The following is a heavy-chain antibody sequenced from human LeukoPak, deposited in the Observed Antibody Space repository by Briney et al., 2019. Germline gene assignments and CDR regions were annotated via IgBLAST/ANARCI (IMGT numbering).Heavy chain of an antibody. J-gene: IGHJ6*02. D-gene: IGHD5-18*01. CDR3: AREPNSRGYSNGFLEV. CDR2: IYNTGST. Sequence: SETLSLTCAVYGGSFSGYYWSWIRQHPGRGLVXXXYIYNTGSTYXNXXLXXXXTMSVEMSENQFSLKLSSVTAADTAVYYCAREPNSRGYSNGFLEVWGQGTAVTVSS. V-gene: IGHV4-31*11. CDR1: GGSFSGYY.